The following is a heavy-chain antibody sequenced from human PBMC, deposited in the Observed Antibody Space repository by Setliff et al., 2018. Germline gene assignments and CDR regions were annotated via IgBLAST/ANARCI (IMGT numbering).Heavy chain of an antibody. CDR2: ISPYNGDT. CDR1: GYTFISYG. D-gene: IGHD3-10*01. V-gene: IGHV1-18*01. J-gene: IGHJ6*03. Sequence: RASVKVSCKASGYTFISYGISWVRRAPGQGLEWIGWISPYNGDTKLAQKLQGRVTMTTDTSTSTGYMELRSLISDDTAVYYCARSPPNRGVGQGHYMDVWGKGTTVT. CDR3: ARSPPNRGVGQGHYMDV.